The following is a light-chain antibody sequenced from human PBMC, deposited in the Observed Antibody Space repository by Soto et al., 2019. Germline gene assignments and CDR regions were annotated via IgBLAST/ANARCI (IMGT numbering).Light chain of an antibody. CDR2: NDD. CDR1: SSNIETNP. J-gene: IGLJ2*01. CDR3: GTWDASLSAGV. Sequence: SALTQPPSVSAAPGQKVTISCSGSSSNIETNPVSWYRHLPGTVPKLLIHNDDKRPSGIPDRFSGSKSGTSATLGITGLQTGDEADYYCGTWDASLSAGVFGGGTKVTVL. V-gene: IGLV1-51*01.